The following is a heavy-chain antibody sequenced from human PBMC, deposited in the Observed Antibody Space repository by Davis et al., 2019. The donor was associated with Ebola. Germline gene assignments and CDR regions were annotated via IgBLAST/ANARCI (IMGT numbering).Heavy chain of an antibody. D-gene: IGHD6-19*01. CDR3: ASIAVAGDFDP. CDR2: IYAGGNT. V-gene: IGHV3-53*04. J-gene: IGHJ5*02. Sequence: PGGSLRLSCAASRFNVSYNYLRWVRPPPGRGLALVSIIYAGGNTYYADSVRGRFIISRHNSKNMVYLQMNSLRVEDTAVYYCASIAVAGDFDPWGQGTRVTVSS. CDR1: RFNVSYNY.